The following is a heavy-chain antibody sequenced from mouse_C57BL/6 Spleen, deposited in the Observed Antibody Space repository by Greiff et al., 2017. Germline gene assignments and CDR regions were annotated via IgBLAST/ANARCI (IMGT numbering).Heavy chain of an antibody. CDR2: IWTGGGT. D-gene: IGHD1-1*01. V-gene: IGHV2-9-1*01. Sequence: VMLVESGPGLVAPSQSLSITCTVSGFSLTSYAISWVRQPPGKGLEWLGVIWTGGGTNYNSALKSRLSISKDNSKSQGFLKMNSLQTDDTARYYCAREENYYGSSYFDYWGQGTTLTVSS. CDR1: GFSLTSYA. CDR3: AREENYYGSSYFDY. J-gene: IGHJ2*01.